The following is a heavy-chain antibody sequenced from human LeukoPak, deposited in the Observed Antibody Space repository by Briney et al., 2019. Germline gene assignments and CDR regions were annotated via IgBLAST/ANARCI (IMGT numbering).Heavy chain of an antibody. CDR1: GGSISSYY. D-gene: IGHD5-12*01. Sequence: SETLSLTCTVSGGSISSYYWSWIRQPPGKGLEWIGYIYYSGSTNYNPSLKSRVTISVDTSKNQFSLKLSSVTAADTAVYYCARDSYELGPADYWGQGTLVIVSS. J-gene: IGHJ4*02. CDR3: ARDSYELGPADY. V-gene: IGHV4-59*01. CDR2: IYYSGST.